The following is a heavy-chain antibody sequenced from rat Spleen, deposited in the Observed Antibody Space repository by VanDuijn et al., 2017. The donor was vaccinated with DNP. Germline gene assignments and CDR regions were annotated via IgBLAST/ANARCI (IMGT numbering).Heavy chain of an antibody. CDR3: ARSGGYNPFAY. CDR1: GFSLTSYG. D-gene: IGHD1-4*01. V-gene: IGHV2S8*01. Sequence: QVQLKESGPGLVQPSRTLSLTCPVSGFSLTSYGVTWVRQPPGKGLAWIAAIWSGGSTYYNSALKSRLSISRDTSKSQVLLKMNSLQTEDTAMYFCARSGGYNPFAYWGQGTLVTVSS. J-gene: IGHJ3*01. CDR2: IWSGGST.